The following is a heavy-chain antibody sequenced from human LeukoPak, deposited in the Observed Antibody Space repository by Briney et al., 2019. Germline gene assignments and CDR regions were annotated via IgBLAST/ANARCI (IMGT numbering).Heavy chain of an antibody. J-gene: IGHJ4*02. CDR1: GFTFSGYW. CDR2: ISSSGGST. D-gene: IGHD1-1*01. Sequence: GGSLRLSCAASGFTFSGYWMSWVRQAPGKGLEWVSGISSSGGSTYYSDSVKGRFTISRDNSKNTLHLQMNSLRAEDTAVYYCAKAYTSYFDSWGQGTLVTVSS. V-gene: IGHV3-23*01. CDR3: AKAYTSYFDS.